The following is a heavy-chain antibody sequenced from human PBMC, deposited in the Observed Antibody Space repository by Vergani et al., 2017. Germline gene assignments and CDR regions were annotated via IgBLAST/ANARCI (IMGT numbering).Heavy chain of an antibody. D-gene: IGHD3-22*01. CDR3: ARVNSSGYYFRVDAFDI. V-gene: IGHV4-59*01. Sequence: QVQLQESGPGLVKPSETLSLTCTVSGGSISSYYWSWIRQPPGKGLEWIGYIYYSGSTNYNPSLKSRVTISVDTSQNQFSLKLSSVTAADTAVYYCARVNSSGYYFRVDAFDIWGQGTMVTVSS. CDR1: GGSISSYY. J-gene: IGHJ3*02. CDR2: IYYSGST.